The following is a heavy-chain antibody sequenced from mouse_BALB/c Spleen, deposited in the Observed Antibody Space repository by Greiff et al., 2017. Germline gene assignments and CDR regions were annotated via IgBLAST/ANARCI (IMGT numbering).Heavy chain of an antibody. Sequence: EVKLMESGGGLVKPGGSLKLSCAASGFAFSSYDMSWVRQTPEKRLEWVAYISSGGGSTYYPDTVKGRFTISRDNAKNTLYLQMSSLKSEDTAMYYCARQRYDYDDYAMDYWGQGTSVTVSS. CDR1: GFAFSSYD. J-gene: IGHJ4*01. CDR3: ARQRYDYDDYAMDY. CDR2: ISSGGGST. V-gene: IGHV5-12-1*01. D-gene: IGHD2-4*01.